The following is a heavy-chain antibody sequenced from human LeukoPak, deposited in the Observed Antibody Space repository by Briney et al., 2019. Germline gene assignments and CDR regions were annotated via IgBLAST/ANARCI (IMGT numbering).Heavy chain of an antibody. V-gene: IGHV1-69*05. J-gene: IGHJ3*02. CDR2: IIPIFGTA. CDR1: GGTLSSYA. CDR3: ARDRGSSGYNDAFDI. Sequence: GASVKVSCKASGGTLSSYAISRVRQAPGQGLEWMGGIIPIFGTANYAQKFQGRVTITTDESTSTAYMELSSLRSEDTAVYYCARDRGSSGYNDAFDIWGQGTMVTVSS. D-gene: IGHD3-22*01.